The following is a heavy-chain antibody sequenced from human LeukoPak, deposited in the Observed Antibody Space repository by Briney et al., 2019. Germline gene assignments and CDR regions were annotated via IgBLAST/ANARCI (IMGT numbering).Heavy chain of an antibody. CDR2: IYYSGST. J-gene: IGHJ6*03. D-gene: IGHD3-16*01. V-gene: IGHV4-39*07. CDR3: ARTPYGPRYYYYYMDV. CDR1: GGSISSSSYY. Sequence: SETLSLTCTVSGGSISSSSYYWGWHRQPPGKGLEWIGSIYYSGSTYYNPSLKSRVTISVDTSKNQFSLKLSSVTAADTAVYYCARTPYGPRYYYYYMDVWGKGTTVTISS.